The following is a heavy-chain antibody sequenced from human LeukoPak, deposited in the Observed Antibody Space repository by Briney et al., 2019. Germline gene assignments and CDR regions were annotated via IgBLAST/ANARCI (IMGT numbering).Heavy chain of an antibody. CDR2: INHSGST. J-gene: IGHJ5*02. CDR3: ARGPGYCSRSSCYSGWFDP. D-gene: IGHD2-15*01. CDR1: GGSFSGYY. Sequence: SETLTLTCAVYGGSFSGYYWSWIRQPPGKGLEWIGEINHSGSTNYNPSLKSRVTISVDTSKNQFSLKLSSVTAADTAVYYCARGPGYCSRSSCYSGWFDPWGQGTLVTVSS. V-gene: IGHV4-34*01.